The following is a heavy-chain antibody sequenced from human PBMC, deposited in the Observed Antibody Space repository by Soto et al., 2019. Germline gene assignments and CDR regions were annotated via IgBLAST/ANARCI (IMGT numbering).Heavy chain of an antibody. V-gene: IGHV5-51*01. CDR3: ARHVTYYDSSGYYFDY. CDR1: GYTFTDYW. Sequence: GESLKISCKTSGYTFTDYWIGWVRQMPGKGLEWMGIIYPGDSDTRYSPSFQGQVTISADKSISTAYLQWSSLKASDTAMYYCARHVTYYDSSGYYFDYWGQGTLVTVSS. J-gene: IGHJ4*02. CDR2: IYPGDSDT. D-gene: IGHD3-22*01.